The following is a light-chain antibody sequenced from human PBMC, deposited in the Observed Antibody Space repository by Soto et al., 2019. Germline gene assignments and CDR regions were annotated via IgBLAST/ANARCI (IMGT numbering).Light chain of an antibody. Sequence: EIVLTQAPITLSVSPGERATLSCRASQTVSSNLAWYQQKPGQPPRLLMSGVSTRATGIPARFSGSGSGTEFTLTISSLQSEDFAVYYRQQYNDWPPEVTLGGGTKVESK. CDR2: GVS. CDR3: QQYNDWPPEVT. J-gene: IGKJ4*01. CDR1: QTVSSN. V-gene: IGKV3D-15*01.